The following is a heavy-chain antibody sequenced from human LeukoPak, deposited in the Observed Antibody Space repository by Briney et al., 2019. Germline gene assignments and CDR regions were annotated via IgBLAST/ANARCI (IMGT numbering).Heavy chain of an antibody. J-gene: IGHJ5*02. CDR2: INPDGKRT. CDR3: ARDSKEGRTKFDP. V-gene: IGHV3-74*01. D-gene: IGHD2-2*01. Sequence: GGPLRLSCAASGFTFGSHWMHWVRQDPGKGLVWVSRINPDGKRTTYADSVKGRFTISRDNAKNTVYLQMNSLRPDDTALYYCARDSKEGRTKFDPWGQGTLVTVSS. CDR1: GFTFGSHW.